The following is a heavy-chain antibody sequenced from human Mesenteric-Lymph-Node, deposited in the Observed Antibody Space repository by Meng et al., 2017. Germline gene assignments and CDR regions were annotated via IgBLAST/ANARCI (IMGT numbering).Heavy chain of an antibody. CDR3: AKEGSYDAFDI. CDR2: ISGSGSTI. CDR1: GFIFSSYE. D-gene: IGHD3-10*01. Sequence: GESLKISCAASGFIFSSYEMNWVRQAPGKGLEWVSYISGSGSTIYYADSVKGRFTISRDNAKNSLYLQMNSLRAEDTALYYCAKEGSYDAFDIWGQGTMVTVSS. V-gene: IGHV3-48*03. J-gene: IGHJ3*02.